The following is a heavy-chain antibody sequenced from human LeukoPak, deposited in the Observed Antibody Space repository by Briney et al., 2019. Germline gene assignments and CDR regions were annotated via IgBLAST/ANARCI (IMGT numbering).Heavy chain of an antibody. CDR2: IYYTGIT. V-gene: IGHV4-34*01. J-gene: IGHJ6*03. Sequence: PSETLSLTCAVYGGSFSGYYWSCIRQPPGKGLEWIGSIYYTGITYYNPSVMSRVTMSVDTSKNQFSLRLSSVTAADTAMYYCARQGRATVVMYMDDWGKGTTVTVSS. CDR3: ARQGRATVVMYMDD. D-gene: IGHD4-23*01. CDR1: GGSFSGYY.